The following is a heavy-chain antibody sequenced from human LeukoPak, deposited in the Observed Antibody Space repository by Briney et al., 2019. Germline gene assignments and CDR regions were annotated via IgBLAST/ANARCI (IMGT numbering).Heavy chain of an antibody. D-gene: IGHD3-22*01. CDR3: AKDQASSYYYDSSGYLPYFDY. Sequence: GGSLRLSCAASGFTFSSYAMHWVRQAPGKGLEWVAVISYDGSNKYYADSVKGRFTISRDNSKNTLYLQMNSLRAEDTAVYYCAKDQASSYYYDSSGYLPYFDYWGQGTLVTVSS. CDR1: GFTFSSYA. V-gene: IGHV3-30-3*01. J-gene: IGHJ4*02. CDR2: ISYDGSNK.